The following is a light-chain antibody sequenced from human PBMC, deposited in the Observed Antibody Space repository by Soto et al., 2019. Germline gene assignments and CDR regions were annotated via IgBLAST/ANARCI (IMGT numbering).Light chain of an antibody. CDR2: DAS. CDR3: QVRSI. CDR1: QSVSSY. V-gene: IGKV3-11*01. Sequence: EIVLTQSPATLSLSPGERATLSCRASQSVSSYLAWYQQKPGQAPRLLIYDASHRATGIPARFSGSGSGTDFTLTISSREPEDLAVYYCQVRSIFGPGTNVDIK. J-gene: IGKJ3*01.